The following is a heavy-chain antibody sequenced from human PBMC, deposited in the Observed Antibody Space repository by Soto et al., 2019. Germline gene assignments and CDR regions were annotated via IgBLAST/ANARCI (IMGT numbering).Heavy chain of an antibody. V-gene: IGHV2-5*02. CDR3: ARIITIPSGSI. Sequence: QITLKESGPTLVKPTQTLTLTCTFSGFSLSTSGVGVGWIRQPPGKALEWLALIYWDDDKRYSPSLKSRLTIPTDTSKTPLALTMTNMDPLDTATYSCARIITIPSGSIWGQGTMVTVSS. CDR1: GFSLSTSGVG. CDR2: IYWDDDK. J-gene: IGHJ3*02. D-gene: IGHD3-9*01.